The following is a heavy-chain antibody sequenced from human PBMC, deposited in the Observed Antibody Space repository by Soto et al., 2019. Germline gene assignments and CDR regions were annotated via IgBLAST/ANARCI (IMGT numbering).Heavy chain of an antibody. J-gene: IGHJ6*02. CDR3: AQSTSYYYGMDV. V-gene: IGHV4-61*01. CDR1: GGSFKSGSYS. D-gene: IGHD2-2*01. Sequence: ETLSLTCTVSGGSFKSGSYSWSWLRQPPGKGLEWIGYIYYSGSTNYNPSLKSRVTISVDTSKNQFSLKLSSVTAADTAVYYCAQSTSYYYGMDVWGQGTTVTVSS. CDR2: IYYSGST.